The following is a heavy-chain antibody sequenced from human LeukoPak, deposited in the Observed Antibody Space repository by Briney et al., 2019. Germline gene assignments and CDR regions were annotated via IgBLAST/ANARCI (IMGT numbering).Heavy chain of an antibody. CDR2: SSSSSSYI. CDR3: ARDSGGYSYGY. J-gene: IGHJ4*02. D-gene: IGHD5-18*01. Sequence: GGSLRLSCAASGFTFSSYSMNWVRQAPGKGLEWVSSSSSSSSYIYYADSVKGRFTISRDNAKNSLYLQMNSMRAEDTAVYYCARDSGGYSYGYWGQGTLVTVSS. V-gene: IGHV3-21*01. CDR1: GFTFSSYS.